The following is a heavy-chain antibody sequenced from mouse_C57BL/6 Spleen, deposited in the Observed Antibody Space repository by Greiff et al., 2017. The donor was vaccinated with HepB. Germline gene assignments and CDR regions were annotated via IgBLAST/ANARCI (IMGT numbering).Heavy chain of an antibody. CDR3: ARKTYYSNYPYYFDY. CDR2: INPSTGGT. Sequence: VQRRQAGPGLVKPGASVKISCKASGYSFTGYYMNWVKQSPEKSLEWIGEINPSTGGTTYNQKFKAKATLTVDKSSSTAYMQLKSLTSEDSAVYYCARKTYYSNYPYYFDYWGQGTTLTVSP. D-gene: IGHD2-5*01. V-gene: IGHV1-42*01. CDR1: GYSFTGYY. J-gene: IGHJ2*01.